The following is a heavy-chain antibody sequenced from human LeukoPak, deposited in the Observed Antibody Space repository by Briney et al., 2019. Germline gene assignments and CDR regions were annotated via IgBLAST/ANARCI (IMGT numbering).Heavy chain of an antibody. D-gene: IGHD2-15*01. Sequence: PSETLFLTCTVSGGSISYYYWSWIRQSPGKGLEWIGYIYYNGSTNYNPSLKSRVTISVDMSKNQFSLKVTSVTAADTAIYYCARKGGHFDYWGQGTLVTVSS. CDR3: ARKGGHFDY. J-gene: IGHJ4*02. CDR2: IYYNGST. CDR1: GGSISYYY. V-gene: IGHV4-59*01.